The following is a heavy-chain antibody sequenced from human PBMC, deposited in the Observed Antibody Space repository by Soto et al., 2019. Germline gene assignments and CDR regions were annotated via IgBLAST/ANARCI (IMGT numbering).Heavy chain of an antibody. CDR3: VKDRFVNY. CDR2: ISSDGRST. CDR1: GLSFNDYA. V-gene: IGHV3-64D*06. Sequence: GSLRLSCXASGLSFNDYAMHWVRQAAGKGLEYVSSISSDGRSTYYADSVRGRFTISRDNSKNTLYLQMNSLRVEDTAVYYCVKDRFVNYWGQGALVTVSS. J-gene: IGHJ4*02. D-gene: IGHD3-3*01.